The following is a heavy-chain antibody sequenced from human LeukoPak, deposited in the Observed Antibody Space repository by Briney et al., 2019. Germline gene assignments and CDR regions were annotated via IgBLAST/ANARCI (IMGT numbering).Heavy chain of an antibody. V-gene: IGHV1-2*02. D-gene: IGHD6-6*01. CDR2: INPNSGDT. CDR1: GYTFTGYY. Sequence: GASVEVSCKASGYTFTGYYIHWVRQAPGQGLEWMGWINPNSGDTNYAQKFQGRVTMTRDTSISTAYMELSRLGSDDTAVYYCSKDAGARLRLDYWGQGTLVTVSS. J-gene: IGHJ4*02. CDR3: SKDAGARLRLDY.